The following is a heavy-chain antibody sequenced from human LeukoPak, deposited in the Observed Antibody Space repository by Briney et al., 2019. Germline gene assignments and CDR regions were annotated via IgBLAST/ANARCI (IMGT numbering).Heavy chain of an antibody. CDR2: INPNSGGT. V-gene: IGHV1-2*02. CDR3: ARDPDCSGGSCYRGYYFDY. CDR1: GYTFTGYY. Sequence: EASVKVSCKASGYTFTGYYMHWVRQAPGQGLGWMGWINPNSGGTNYAQKFQGRVTLTRDTSISTAYMEVRRLRSDDTAVYYCARDPDCSGGSCYRGYYFDYWGQGTLVTVSS. J-gene: IGHJ4*02. D-gene: IGHD2-15*01.